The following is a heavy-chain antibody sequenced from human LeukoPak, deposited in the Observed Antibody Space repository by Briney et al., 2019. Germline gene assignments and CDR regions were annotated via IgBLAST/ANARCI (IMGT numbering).Heavy chain of an antibody. V-gene: IGHV1-18*01. J-gene: IGHJ5*02. CDR3: ASLPSKPRDGGP. CDR2: ISAYNGNT. Sequence: ASVKVSCKASGYTFTSYGISWVRQAPGQGLEWMGWISAYNGNTNYAQKLQGRVTMTTDTSISTAYMELSRLRSDDTAVYYCASLPSKPRDGGPWGQGTLVTVSS. CDR1: GYTFTSYG.